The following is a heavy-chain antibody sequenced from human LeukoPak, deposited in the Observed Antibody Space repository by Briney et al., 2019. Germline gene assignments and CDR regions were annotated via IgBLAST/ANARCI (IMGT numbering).Heavy chain of an antibody. CDR1: GFTFTGYY. CDR2: INPKSGDT. J-gene: IGHJ4*02. V-gene: IGHV1-2*02. Sequence: VASVKVSCKASGFTFTGYYIHWVRQAPGLGLEWMGWINPKSGDTKYAQKFQGRVTMTRDTSNRTAYMELSRLRSDDTAVFYCARDLAEGSADWGYWGQGTLVTVSS. CDR3: ARDLAEGSADWGY. D-gene: IGHD3-16*01.